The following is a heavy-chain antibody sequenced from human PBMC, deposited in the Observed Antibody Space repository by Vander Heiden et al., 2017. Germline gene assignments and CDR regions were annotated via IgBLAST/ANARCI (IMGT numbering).Heavy chain of an antibody. J-gene: IGHJ4*02. V-gene: IGHV1-46*01. D-gene: IGHD5-12*01. Sequence: QVQLLQSGAEVKTPAASVRVSCTASGDTLTSYYRYGVRQAPGQGLEWMGIINPSGGTTNYAQKFQGRITMTRDTSTSTVYMELSSLRSEDTAVYYCARDTGLSGYLMLDYWGQGTLVTVSS. CDR2: INPSGGTT. CDR3: ARDTGLSGYLMLDY. CDR1: GDTLTSYY.